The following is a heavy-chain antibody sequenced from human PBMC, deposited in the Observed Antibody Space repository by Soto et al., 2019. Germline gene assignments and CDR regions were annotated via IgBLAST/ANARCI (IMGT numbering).Heavy chain of an antibody. CDR3: AKSVAWFGELDY. Sequence: EVQLLESGGGLVQPGGSLRLSCAASGFTFSSYAMSWVRQAPGKGLEWVSAISGSGGSTYYADSVQGRFTISRDNSKNTLYLQMNSLRAEDTAVDYCAKSVAWFGELDYWGQGTLVTVSS. J-gene: IGHJ4*02. CDR2: ISGSGGST. CDR1: GFTFSSYA. D-gene: IGHD3-10*01. V-gene: IGHV3-23*01.